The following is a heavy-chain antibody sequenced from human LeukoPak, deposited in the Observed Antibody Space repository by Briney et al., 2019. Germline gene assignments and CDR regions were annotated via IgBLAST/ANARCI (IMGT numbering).Heavy chain of an antibody. D-gene: IGHD2-15*01. CDR1: GFPLTDYY. J-gene: IGHJ5*02. CDR2: ITSSGDPI. CDR3: ARSGLRGSSPPGNWFDP. V-gene: IGHV3-11*01. Sequence: KPGGSLRLSCAASGFPLTDYYMSWIRQAPGKGLEWVSYITSSGDPIYYADSVKGRFTISRDNAKNSLYLQMNSLRAEDTAVYYCARSGLRGSSPPGNWFDPWGQGTLVTVSS.